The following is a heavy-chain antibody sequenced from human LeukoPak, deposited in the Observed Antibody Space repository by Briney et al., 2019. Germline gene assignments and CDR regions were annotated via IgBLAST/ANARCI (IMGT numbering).Heavy chain of an antibody. V-gene: IGHV4-59*08. J-gene: IGHJ4*02. D-gene: IGHD5-18*01. CDR1: GGSISSYY. Sequence: SETLSLTCTVSGGSISSYYWSWIRQPPGKGLEWIGYIYCSGNTNYNVSLKSRVTMSVDTSKNQFSLKLNSVTAADTAVYYCARQIGYSYAYAVYWGQGTLVTVSS. CDR2: IYCSGNT. CDR3: ARQIGYSYAYAVY.